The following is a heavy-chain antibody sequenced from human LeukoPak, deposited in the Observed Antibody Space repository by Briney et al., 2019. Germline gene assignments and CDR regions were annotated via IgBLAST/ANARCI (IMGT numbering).Heavy chain of an antibody. CDR2: INPSGGST. D-gene: IGHD4-17*01. J-gene: IGHJ4*02. CDR1: GYTFTSYF. CDR3: ARDSADYGDYDY. Sequence: ASVKVSCKASGYTFTSYFMHWVRQAPGEGLDWMGIINPSGGSTSYPQKFQGRVTMTRDTSTSTVYMELSGLRSEDTAVYYCARDSADYGDYDYWGQGTLVTVSS. V-gene: IGHV1-46*01.